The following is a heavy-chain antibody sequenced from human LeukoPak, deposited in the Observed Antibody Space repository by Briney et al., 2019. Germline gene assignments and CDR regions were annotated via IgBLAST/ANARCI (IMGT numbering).Heavy chain of an antibody. CDR3: ARDRISYSSSWYGV. J-gene: IGHJ4*02. CDR1: GGSISSYY. D-gene: IGHD6-13*01. V-gene: IGHV4-4*07. CDR2: IYTSGST. Sequence: SETLSLTCTVSGGSISSYYWSWIRQPAGKGLEWIGRIYTSGSTNYNPSLKSRVTMSVDTSKNQFSLKLSSVTAADTAVYYCARDRISYSSSWYGVWGQGTLVTVSS.